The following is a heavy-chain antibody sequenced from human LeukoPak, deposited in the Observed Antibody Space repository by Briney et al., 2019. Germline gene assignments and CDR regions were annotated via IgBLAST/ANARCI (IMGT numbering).Heavy chain of an antibody. Sequence: SQTLSLTCTVSGGSISSGGYYWSWIRQHPGKGLEWIGYIYYSGSTYYNPSLKSRVTISVDTSKNQFSLKLSSVTAADTAVYYCARGEGRVYSYGYAFDIWGQGTMVTVSS. CDR3: ARGEGRVYSYGYAFDI. J-gene: IGHJ3*02. CDR2: IYYSGST. V-gene: IGHV4-31*03. D-gene: IGHD5-18*01. CDR1: GGSISSGGYY.